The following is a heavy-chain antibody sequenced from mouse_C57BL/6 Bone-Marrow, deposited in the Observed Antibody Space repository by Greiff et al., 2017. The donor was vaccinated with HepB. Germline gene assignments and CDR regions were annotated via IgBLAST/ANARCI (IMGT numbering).Heavy chain of an antibody. J-gene: IGHJ2*01. D-gene: IGHD1-1*01. CDR3: ARDYYGPRNYFDY. V-gene: IGHV1-72*01. Sequence: QVHVKQPGAELVKPGASVKLSCKASGYTFTSYWMHWVKQRPGRGLEWIGRIDPNSGGTKYNEKFKSKATLTVDKPSSTAYMQLSSLTSEDSAVYYCARDYYGPRNYFDYWGQGTTLTVSS. CDR1: GYTFTSYW. CDR2: IDPNSGGT.